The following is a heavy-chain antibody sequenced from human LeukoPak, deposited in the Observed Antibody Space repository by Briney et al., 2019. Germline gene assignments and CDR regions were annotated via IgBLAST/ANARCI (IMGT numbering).Heavy chain of an antibody. V-gene: IGHV3-21*01. J-gene: IGHJ4*02. Sequence: GGSLRLSCAASGFTFSSYSMNWVRQAPGKGLEWVSSISSSSSYIYYADSVKGRFTISRDNAKNSLYLQMNSLRAEDTAVYYCARDLVDIFGHSGYDSVKGGAARSGAFDYWGQGTLVTVSS. CDR1: GFTFSSYS. CDR3: ARDLVDIFGHSGYDSVKGGAARSGAFDY. CDR2: ISSSSSYI. D-gene: IGHD5-12*01.